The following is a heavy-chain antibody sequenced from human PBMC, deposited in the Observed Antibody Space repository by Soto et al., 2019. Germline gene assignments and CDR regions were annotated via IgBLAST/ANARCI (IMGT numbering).Heavy chain of an antibody. CDR3: ARGLEDYNDAFDI. V-gene: IGHV1-69*02. CDR2: IIPILGIA. D-gene: IGHD4-4*01. J-gene: IGHJ3*02. Sequence: SVKVSCKASGGTFSSYTMSWVRQAPGQGLEWMGRIIPILGIANYAQKFQGRVTITADKSTSTAYMELSSLRSEDTAVYYCARGLEDYNDAFDIWGQGTMVTVSS. CDR1: GGTFSSYT.